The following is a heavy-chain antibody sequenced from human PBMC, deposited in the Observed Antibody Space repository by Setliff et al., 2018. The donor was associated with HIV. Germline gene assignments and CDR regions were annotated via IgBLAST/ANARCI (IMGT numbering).Heavy chain of an antibody. Sequence: SETLSLTCTVSGGSISSGSYYWNWIRQPAGKGLEWIGRIYTSGTTNYNPSLKSRVTISVDTSKNQFSLKLISVTAADTAVYYCARATWLVHQFDPWGQGTLVTVSS. CDR1: GGSISSGSYY. CDR2: IYTSGTT. V-gene: IGHV4-61*02. D-gene: IGHD6-19*01. CDR3: ARATWLVHQFDP. J-gene: IGHJ5*02.